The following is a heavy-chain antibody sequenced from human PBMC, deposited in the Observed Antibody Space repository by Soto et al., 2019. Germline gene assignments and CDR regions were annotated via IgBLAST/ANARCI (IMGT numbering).Heavy chain of an antibody. CDR1: GDSVATSSYY. Sequence: SETLSLTCTVSGDSVATSSYYWCWIRQTPGRGLEWIGTVYYTGSTNYNPSLKSRVTISVDTSKNQFSLKLSSVTAADTAVYYCARRWGPTFDFWGQGTLVTVSS. J-gene: IGHJ4*02. CDR3: ARRWGPTFDF. V-gene: IGHV4-61*01. CDR2: VYYTGST. D-gene: IGHD1-26*01.